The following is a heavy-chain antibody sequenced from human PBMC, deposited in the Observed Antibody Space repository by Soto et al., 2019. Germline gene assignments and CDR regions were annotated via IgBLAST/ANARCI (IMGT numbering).Heavy chain of an antibody. J-gene: IGHJ5*02. CDR2: IRHDGSGK. V-gene: IGHV3-30*02. CDR3: ARDWGSSGWYNWFDP. CDR1: GFTFSTYG. D-gene: IGHD3-22*01. Sequence: QVHLVEAGGGVVQPGESLRLSCAASGFTFSTYGFHWVRQAPGKGPEWVAFIRHDGSGKYYLDSVKGRFTISRDNSKNTLYLQMNSLTPDDTAVYPCARDWGSSGWYNWFDPWGQGILVTVSS.